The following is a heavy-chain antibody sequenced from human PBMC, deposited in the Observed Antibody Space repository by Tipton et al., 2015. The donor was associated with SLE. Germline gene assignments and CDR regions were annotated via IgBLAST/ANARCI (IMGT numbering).Heavy chain of an antibody. CDR3: ARGSAIAARPNWFDP. J-gene: IGHJ5*02. V-gene: IGHV4-4*02. CDR2: INHSGST. CDR1: GGSISSSNW. D-gene: IGHD6-6*01. Sequence: TLSLTCAVSGGSISSSNWWSWVRQPPGKGLEWIGEINHSGSTNYNPSLKSRVTISVDTSKNQFSLKLSSVTAADTAVYYCARGSAIAARPNWFDPWGQGTLVTVSS.